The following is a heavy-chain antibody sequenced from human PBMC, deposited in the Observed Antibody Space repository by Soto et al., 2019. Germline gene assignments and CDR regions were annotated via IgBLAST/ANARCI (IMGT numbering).Heavy chain of an antibody. V-gene: IGHV4-31*03. CDR2: IYYSGST. J-gene: IGHJ1*01. CDR3: ARDDSSGTAEYFQH. CDR1: GGSISSGGYY. D-gene: IGHD3-22*01. Sequence: QVQLQESGPGLVKPSQTLSLTCTVSGGSISSGGYYWSWIRQHPGKGLEWIGYIYYSGSTYYNPSLKSRVTISVDTSKNQFSLKLSSVTAADTAVYYCARDDSSGTAEYFQHWGQGTLVTVSS.